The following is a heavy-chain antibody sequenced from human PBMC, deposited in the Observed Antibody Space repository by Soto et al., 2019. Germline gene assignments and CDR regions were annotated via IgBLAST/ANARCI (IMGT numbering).Heavy chain of an antibody. Sequence: QVQLVESGGGVVQPGRSLRLSCVASGFTFSSYGMHWVRQAPGKGLEWVAIISYVGSNTYYADSVKGRFTISRDNSKNTLYLQMNSQRAEDTSVYYCAKEGGLSGSYYISSSYYFDYWGQGTLVTVSS. D-gene: IGHD1-26*01. CDR1: GFTFSSYG. CDR2: ISYVGSNT. V-gene: IGHV3-30*18. CDR3: AKEGGLSGSYYISSSYYFDY. J-gene: IGHJ4*02.